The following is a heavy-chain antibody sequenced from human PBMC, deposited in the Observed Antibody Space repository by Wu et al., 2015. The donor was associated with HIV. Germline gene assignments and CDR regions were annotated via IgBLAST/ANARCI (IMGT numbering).Heavy chain of an antibody. CDR2: MNPNSGKT. CDR1: GYTLTSSD. Sequence: QVQLVQSGAEVKRPGASVKVSCKASGYTLTSSDIHWVRQATGQGFEWMAYMNPNSGKTHYSQKFQGRLTITTDESTSTAYMDLSSLRSEDTAVYYCAKGYCSGGDCYEGYNNFFDPRGRGTLGHRLL. CDR3: AKGYCSGGDCYEGYNNFFDP. J-gene: IGHJ5*01. V-gene: IGHV1-8*01. D-gene: IGHD2-15*01.